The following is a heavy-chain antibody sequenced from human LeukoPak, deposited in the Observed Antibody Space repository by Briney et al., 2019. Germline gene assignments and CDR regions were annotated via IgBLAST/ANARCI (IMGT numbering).Heavy chain of an antibody. V-gene: IGHV3-30-3*01. J-gene: IGHJ3*02. Sequence: GGSLRLSCAASGFTFSSYAMHWVRQAPGKGLEWVAVISYDGSNKYYADSVKGRFTISRDNSKNTLYLQMNSLRAEDTAVYYCAREGMDSGSPGAFDTWGRGTMVTVSS. D-gene: IGHD1-26*01. CDR3: AREGMDSGSPGAFDT. CDR1: GFTFSSYA. CDR2: ISYDGSNK.